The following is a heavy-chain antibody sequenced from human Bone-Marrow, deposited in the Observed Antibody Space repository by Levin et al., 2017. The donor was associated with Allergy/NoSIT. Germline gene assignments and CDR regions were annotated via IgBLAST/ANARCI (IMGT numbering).Heavy chain of an antibody. J-gene: IGHJ4*02. Sequence: LSLTCAASGFTFSDYYMSWIRQTPGKGLEWVSFISESGASIFYADSVRGRFTVSRDTANNSLYLLMNSLRSEDTGVYYCARGSSSPDYWGQGTQVTVSS. V-gene: IGHV3-11*01. CDR3: ARGSSSPDY. D-gene: IGHD6-19*01. CDR2: ISESGASI. CDR1: GFTFSDYY.